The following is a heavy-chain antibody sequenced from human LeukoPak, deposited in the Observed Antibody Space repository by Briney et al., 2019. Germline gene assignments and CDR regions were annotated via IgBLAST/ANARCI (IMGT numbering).Heavy chain of an antibody. V-gene: IGHV3-30*02. J-gene: IGHJ4*02. D-gene: IGHD5-18*01. CDR1: GFIFTSDG. CDR2: IRHDGSNK. CDR3: AKSGSSYGFDY. Sequence: GGSLRLSCGASGFIFTSDGVAWVRQAPGKGLEWVAFIRHDGSNKDYADSVKGRFTISRDNSKNTLYLQMNSLRAEDTAVYYCAKSGSSYGFDYWGQGTLVTVSS.